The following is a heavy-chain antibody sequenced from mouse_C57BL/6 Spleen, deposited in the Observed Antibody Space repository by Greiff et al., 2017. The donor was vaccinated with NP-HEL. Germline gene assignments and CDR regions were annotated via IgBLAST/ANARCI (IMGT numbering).Heavy chain of an antibody. D-gene: IGHD1-1*01. CDR2: IDPANGNT. CDR3: APYYGSSLFAY. J-gene: IGHJ3*01. CDR1: GFNIKNTY. V-gene: IGHV14-3*01. Sequence: EVQLQESVAELVRPGASVKLSCTASGFNIKNTYMHWVKQRPEQGLEWIGRIDPANGNTKYAPKFPGKATITAAPSSNTAYLQRSSQTSEDTAIYYCAPYYGSSLFAYWGQGTLVTVSA.